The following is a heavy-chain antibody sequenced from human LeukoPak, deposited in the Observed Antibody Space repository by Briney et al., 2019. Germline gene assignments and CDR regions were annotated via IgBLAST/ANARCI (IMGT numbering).Heavy chain of an antibody. CDR3: ARRPGSINWFDP. CDR2: IYFSGST. CDR1: GGSISSHY. D-gene: IGHD1-26*01. Sequence: SETLSLTCTVSGGSISSHYWSWIRQPPGKGLEWIGYIYFSGSTSYNPSLKSRVTMSVDTSKNQFSLKLSSVTAADTAVYYCARRPGSINWFDPWGQGTLVTVSS. V-gene: IGHV4-59*08. J-gene: IGHJ5*02.